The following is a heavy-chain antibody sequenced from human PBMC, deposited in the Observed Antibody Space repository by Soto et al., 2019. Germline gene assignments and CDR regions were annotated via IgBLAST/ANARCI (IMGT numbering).Heavy chain of an antibody. CDR1: GFTFSSYA. D-gene: IGHD6-13*01. J-gene: IGHJ4*02. Sequence: TGGSLRLSCAASGFTFSSYAMSWVRQAPGKGPEWVSAISGSGGGTYYADSVKGRFTISRDNSKNTLYLQMSSLRAEDTAVYYCAKDPYSSSWLYVFDCWGQGTLVTVSS. CDR2: ISGSGGGT. CDR3: AKDPYSSSWLYVFDC. V-gene: IGHV3-23*01.